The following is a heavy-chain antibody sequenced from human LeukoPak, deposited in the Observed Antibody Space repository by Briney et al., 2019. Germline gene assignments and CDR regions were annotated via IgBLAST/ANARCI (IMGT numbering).Heavy chain of an antibody. CDR1: GYPFTTYG. Sequence: ASVKVSCKASGYPFTTYGITWVRQAPGQGLEWMGRIIPIFGTANYAQKFQGRVTITTDESTSTAYMELSSLRSEDTAVYYCARDRVLLWFGELPRDYYYYYMDVWGKGTTATVSS. J-gene: IGHJ6*03. CDR2: IIPIFGTA. V-gene: IGHV1-69*05. D-gene: IGHD3-10*01. CDR3: ARDRVLLWFGELPRDYYYYYMDV.